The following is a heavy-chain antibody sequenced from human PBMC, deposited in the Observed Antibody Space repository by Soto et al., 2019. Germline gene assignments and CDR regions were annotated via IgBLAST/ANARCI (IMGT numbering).Heavy chain of an antibody. CDR1: GFTFSNYS. J-gene: IGHJ4*02. V-gene: IGHV3-30-3*01. D-gene: IGHD5-12*01. CDR3: AREWSVANPGY. Sequence: GGSLRLFCAASGFTFSNYSMHWVRQAPGKGLEWVAVISKDGDKKYYADSVKGRFTISRDNSKNTLYLQVNSLRPEDTAVYYCAREWSVANPGYWGQGTQVTVSS. CDR2: ISKDGDKK.